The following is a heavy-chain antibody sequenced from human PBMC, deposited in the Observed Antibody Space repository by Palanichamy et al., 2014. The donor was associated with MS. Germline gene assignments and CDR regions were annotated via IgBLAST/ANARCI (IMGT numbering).Heavy chain of an antibody. CDR2: ISGSGGST. Sequence: EVQLLESGGGLVQPGGSLRLSCAASGFTFSSYAITWVRQAPGKGLEWVSAISGSGGSTYYADSVKGRFTISRDNSKNTLYLQMNSLRAGDTAVYYCAKEHYDYVWGSYRYGGMDVWGQGTTVTVSS. CDR3: AKEHYDYVWGSYRYGGMDV. D-gene: IGHD3-16*02. CDR1: GFTFSSYA. V-gene: IGHV3-23*01. J-gene: IGHJ6*02.